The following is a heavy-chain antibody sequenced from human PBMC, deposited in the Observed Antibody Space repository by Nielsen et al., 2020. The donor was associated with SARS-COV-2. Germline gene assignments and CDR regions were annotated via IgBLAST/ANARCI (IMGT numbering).Heavy chain of an antibody. Sequence: GGSLRLSCAASGFTFSSYWMSWVRQAPGKGLEWVANIKQDGSEKYYVDSVKGRFTISRDNAKNSLYLQMNSLRAEDTALYYCAKDISGDYLVLGMDVWGQGTTVTVSS. J-gene: IGHJ6*02. CDR1: GFTFSSYW. CDR2: IKQDGSEK. V-gene: IGHV3-7*03. D-gene: IGHD4-17*01. CDR3: AKDISGDYLVLGMDV.